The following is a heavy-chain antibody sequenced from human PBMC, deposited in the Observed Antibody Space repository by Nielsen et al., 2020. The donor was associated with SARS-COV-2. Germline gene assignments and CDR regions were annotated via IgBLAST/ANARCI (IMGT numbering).Heavy chain of an antibody. CDR1: GGSISSSSYY. J-gene: IGHJ4*02. D-gene: IGHD4-17*01. V-gene: IGHV4-39*01. Sequence: ESLKISCTVSGGSISSSSYYWGWIRQPPGKGLEWIGSIYYSGSSDYNPSLKSRVTISVDTSKNQFSLKLSSVTAADTAVYYCARHEGWVTTVWYNFGYWGQGTLVTVSS. CDR3: ARHEGWVTTVWYNFGY. CDR2: IYYSGSS.